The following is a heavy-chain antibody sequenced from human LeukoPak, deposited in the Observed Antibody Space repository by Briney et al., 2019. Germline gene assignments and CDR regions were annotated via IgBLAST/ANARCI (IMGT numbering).Heavy chain of an antibody. CDR3: AKVSSSNGYSYGNGLDY. J-gene: IGHJ4*02. V-gene: IGHV3-23*01. Sequence: GGSLRLSCAASGFTFSSYAMSWVRQAPGKGLEWVSAISGSGGSTYYADSVKGRFAISRDNSKNTLYLQMNSLRAEDTAVYYCAKVSSSNGYSYGNGLDYWGQGTLVTVSS. CDR1: GFTFSSYA. CDR2: ISGSGGST. D-gene: IGHD5-18*01.